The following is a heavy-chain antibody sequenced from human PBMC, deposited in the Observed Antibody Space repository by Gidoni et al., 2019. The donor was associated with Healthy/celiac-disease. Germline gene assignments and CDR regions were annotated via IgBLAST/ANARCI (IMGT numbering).Heavy chain of an antibody. Sequence: EVQLVESGGGLVKPGGSLRLSCAASGFTFSSYSMNWVRQAPGKGLEWVSSISSSSSYIYYADSVKGRFTISRDNAKNSLYLQMNSLRAEDTAVYYCASLGSQLEPIDYWGQGTLVTVSS. CDR3: ASLGSQLEPIDY. CDR1: GFTFSSYS. V-gene: IGHV3-21*01. J-gene: IGHJ4*02. D-gene: IGHD1-1*01. CDR2: ISSSSSYI.